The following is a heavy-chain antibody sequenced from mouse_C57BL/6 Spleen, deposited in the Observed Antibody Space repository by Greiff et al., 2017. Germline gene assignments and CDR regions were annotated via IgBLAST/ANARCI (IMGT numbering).Heavy chain of an antibody. CDR3: SLYYGYDDYCAMDY. V-gene: IGHV1-15*01. J-gene: IGHJ4*01. CDR1: GYTFTDYE. CDR2: IDPETGGT. D-gene: IGHD2-2*01. Sequence: QVQLQQSGAELVRPGASVTLSCKASGYTFTDYEMHWVKQTPVHGLEWIGAIDPETGGTAYNQKFKGKAILTADKSSSTAYMELRSLTSEDSAVYYCSLYYGYDDYCAMDYWGQGTSVTVSS.